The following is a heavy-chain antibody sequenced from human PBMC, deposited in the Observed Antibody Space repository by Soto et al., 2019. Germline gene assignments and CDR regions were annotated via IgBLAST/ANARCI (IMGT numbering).Heavy chain of an antibody. CDR2: IYPEDSDT. CDR3: ARPFDTSNWYDF. CDR1: GYIFTSYW. D-gene: IGHD2-2*01. J-gene: IGHJ5*01. V-gene: IGHV5-51*01. Sequence: VESLKISCKASGYIFTSYWICCFLQMPGKGLELMGIIYPEDSDTRYSPSFRGQVTISADKSISTAYLQWSSLRASDTAMYYCARPFDTSNWYDFWGQGTLVT.